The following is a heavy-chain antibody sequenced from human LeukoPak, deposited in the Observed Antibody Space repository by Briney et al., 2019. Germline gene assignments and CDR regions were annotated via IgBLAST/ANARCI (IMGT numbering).Heavy chain of an antibody. V-gene: IGHV4-38-2*02. D-gene: IGHD1-1*01. CDR2: IYHSGSI. Sequence: SETLSLTCTVSGYSISSGYYWGWIRQPPGKGLEWIGSIYHSGSIYYNPSLKGRVTISVDSSKNQFSLKLSSVTAADTAVYYCARMGNWNEFDYWGQGTLVTVSS. CDR1: GYSISSGYY. J-gene: IGHJ4*02. CDR3: ARMGNWNEFDY.